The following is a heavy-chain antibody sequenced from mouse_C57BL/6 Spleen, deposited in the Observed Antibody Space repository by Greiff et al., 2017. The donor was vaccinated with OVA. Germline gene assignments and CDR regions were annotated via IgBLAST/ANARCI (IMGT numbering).Heavy chain of an antibody. CDR2: ISSGSSTI. J-gene: IGHJ3*01. V-gene: IGHV5-17*01. CDR3: ARGDPIL. CDR1: GFTFSDYG. D-gene: IGHD2-12*01. Sequence: DVMLVESGGGLVKPGGSLKLSCAASGFTFSDYGMHWVRQAPEKGLEWVAYISSGSSTIYYADTVKGRFTISRDNAKNTLFLQMTTLRSEDTAMYYCARGDPILWGQGTLVTVSA.